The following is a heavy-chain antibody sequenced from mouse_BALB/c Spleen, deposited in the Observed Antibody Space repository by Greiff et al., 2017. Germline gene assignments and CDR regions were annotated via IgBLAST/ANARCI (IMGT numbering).Heavy chain of an antibody. D-gene: IGHD2-14*01. CDR3: AREYRYDGYYFDY. CDR2: IWGDGST. Sequence: VQLEESGPGLVAPSQSLSITCTVSGFSFTGYGVNWVRQPPGKGLEWLGMIWGDGSTDYNSALKSRLSISNENSKSQVFLKMNSLQTDDTARYYCAREYRYDGYYFDYWGQGTTLTVSS. V-gene: IGHV2-6-7*01. CDR1: GFSFTGYG. J-gene: IGHJ2*01.